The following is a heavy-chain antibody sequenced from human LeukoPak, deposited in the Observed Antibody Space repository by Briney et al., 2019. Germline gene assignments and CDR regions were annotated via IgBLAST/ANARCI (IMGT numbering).Heavy chain of an antibody. D-gene: IGHD2-2*01. CDR1: GFTFSSYS. J-gene: IGHJ4*02. V-gene: IGHV3-21*04. CDR2: INSKSRYT. Sequence: GGSLRLSCAASGFTFSSYSMNWVRQAPGKGLEWVSSINSKSRYTYYADSLKGRFTISRDNGKNSVYLQMNSLRAEDTAVYYCAKGTGFVVVPAAIDYWGQGTLVTVSS. CDR3: AKGTGFVVVPAAIDY.